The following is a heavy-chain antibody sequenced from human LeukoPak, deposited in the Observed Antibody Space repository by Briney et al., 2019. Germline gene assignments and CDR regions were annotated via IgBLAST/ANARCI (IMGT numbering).Heavy chain of an antibody. CDR3: ARGEGSYFDY. J-gene: IGHJ4*02. CDR2: MYDSGST. CDR1: GGSISSGGYS. V-gene: IGHV4-30-2*01. Sequence: PSETLSLTCAVSGGSISSGGYSWSWIRQPPGKGLEWIGYMYDSGSTYYNPSLKSRVTISVDRSKNQFSLKLSSVTAADTAVYYCARGEGSYFDYWGEGTVGTVSS.